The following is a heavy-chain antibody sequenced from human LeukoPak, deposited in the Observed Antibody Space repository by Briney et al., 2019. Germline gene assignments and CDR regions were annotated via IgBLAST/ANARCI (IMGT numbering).Heavy chain of an antibody. V-gene: IGHV4-4*09. CDR3: SRHLVYDYFLFDP. D-gene: IGHD5/OR15-5a*01. CDR2: IYTSGST. CDR1: GGSISSYY. J-gene: IGHJ5*02. Sequence: SETLSLTCTVSGGSISSYYWSWIRQPPGKGLEWIGYIYTSGSTNYNPSLKSRVTISVDTSKNQFSLKLSSVTAADTAVYYCSRHLVYDYFLFDPWGQGTLVTLSS.